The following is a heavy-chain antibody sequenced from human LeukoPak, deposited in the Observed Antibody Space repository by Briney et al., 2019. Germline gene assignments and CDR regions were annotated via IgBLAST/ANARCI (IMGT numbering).Heavy chain of an antibody. CDR1: GFTRSSYR. J-gene: IGHJ5*02. Sequence: GGSLRLSFAASGFTRSSYRMHWVRQAPGKGLEWVAVIWYDGRNKYYADSVKGRFTISRDNSKNTLYLQMNSLRAEDTAVYYCARSMIVETSRYGPWGQGTLVTVS. V-gene: IGHV3-33*01. D-gene: IGHD3-22*01. CDR2: IWYDGRNK. CDR3: ARSMIVETSRYGP.